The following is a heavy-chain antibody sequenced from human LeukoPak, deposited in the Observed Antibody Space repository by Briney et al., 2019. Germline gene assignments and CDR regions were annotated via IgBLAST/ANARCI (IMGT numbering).Heavy chain of an antibody. D-gene: IGHD7-27*01. Sequence: PGGSLRLSCAASGFTFSSYGMHWVRQAPGKGLEWLSYIDSGSGNIYYRDSVRGRFTISRDNAQDSLYLQMDSLRDEDTAVYYCAREDDDWGPNTLDVWGQGTVVTASS. J-gene: IGHJ3*01. CDR2: IDSGSGNI. CDR3: AREDDDWGPNTLDV. CDR1: GFTFSSYG. V-gene: IGHV3-48*02.